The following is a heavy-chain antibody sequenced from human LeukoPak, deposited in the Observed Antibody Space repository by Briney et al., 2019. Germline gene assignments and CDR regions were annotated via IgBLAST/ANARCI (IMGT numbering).Heavy chain of an antibody. Sequence: ASVKVSCKASGYTFTGYYMHWVRQAPGQGLEWMGWINPNSGGTNYAQKFQGRVTMTRDTSISTAYMELSRPRSDDTAVYYCARGGRITMVRGVIIGLDYWGQGTLVTVSS. CDR2: INPNSGGT. CDR3: ARGGRITMVRGVIIGLDY. D-gene: IGHD3-10*01. V-gene: IGHV1-2*02. CDR1: GYTFTGYY. J-gene: IGHJ4*02.